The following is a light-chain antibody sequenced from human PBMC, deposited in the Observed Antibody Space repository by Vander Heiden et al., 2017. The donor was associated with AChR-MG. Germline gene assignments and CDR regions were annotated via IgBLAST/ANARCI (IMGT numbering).Light chain of an antibody. J-gene: IGLJ1*01. CDR3: QAWDSNTGV. V-gene: IGLV3-1*01. CDR1: KLGEKY. CDR2: QDV. Sequence: YELTQPPSVSVSPGQTASVTCSGDKLGEKYASWYQQKPGQSPVLVIYQDVKRPSGIPERFSGSNSGDTATLTISGTQAMDEADYYCQAWDSNTGVFGTGTKVTVL.